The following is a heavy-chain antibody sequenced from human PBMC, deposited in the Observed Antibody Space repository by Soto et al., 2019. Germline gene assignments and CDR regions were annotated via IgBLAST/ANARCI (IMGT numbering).Heavy chain of an antibody. V-gene: IGHV4-39*01. CDR3: ARPIHVRANYAFDI. CDR2: IYYSGST. D-gene: IGHD3-10*01. Sequence: SETLSLTCTVSGGSISSSSYYWGWIRQPPGKGLEWIGSIYYSGSTYYNPSLKSRVTISVDTSKNQFSLKLSSVTAADTAVYYCARPIHVRANYAFDIWGQGTMVT. CDR1: GGSISSSSYY. J-gene: IGHJ3*02.